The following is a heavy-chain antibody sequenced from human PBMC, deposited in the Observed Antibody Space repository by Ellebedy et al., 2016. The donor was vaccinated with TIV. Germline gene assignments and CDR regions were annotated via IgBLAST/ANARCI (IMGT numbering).Heavy chain of an antibody. CDR3: ARVSIAVAGIVDYGTDV. V-gene: IGHV1-2*02. CDR2: INPNSGGT. CDR1: GYTFTGYY. Sequence: ASVKVSCKASGYTFTGYYMHWVRQAPGQGLEWMGWINPNSGGTNYAQKFQGRVTMTRDTSISTAYMELSRLRSDDTAVYYCARVSIAVAGIVDYGTDVWGQGTTVTVSS. D-gene: IGHD6-19*01. J-gene: IGHJ6*02.